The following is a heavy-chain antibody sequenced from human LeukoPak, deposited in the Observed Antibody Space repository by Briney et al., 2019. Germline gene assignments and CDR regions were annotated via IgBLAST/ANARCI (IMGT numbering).Heavy chain of an antibody. CDR1: GYTFINYG. CDR3: ARDRGVAGSYYFDY. J-gene: IGHJ4*02. Sequence: ASVKVSCKASGYTFINYGISWVRQAPGQGLEWMGWISAYNGNTNYAKKLQGRVTMTIDTSTSTAYVDLRSLRSDDTAVYYCARDRGVAGSYYFDYWGQGTLVTVSS. V-gene: IGHV1-18*01. D-gene: IGHD6-19*01. CDR2: ISAYNGNT.